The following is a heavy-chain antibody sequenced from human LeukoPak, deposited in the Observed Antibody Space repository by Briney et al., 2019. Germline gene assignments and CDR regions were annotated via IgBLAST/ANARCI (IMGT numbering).Heavy chain of an antibody. CDR2: INHSGST. J-gene: IGHJ5*02. CDR3: ARGLGGYSSSWYWFDP. D-gene: IGHD6-13*01. V-gene: IGHV4-34*01. CDR1: GGSFSGYY. Sequence: SETLSLTCAVYGGSFSGYYWSWIRQPPGKGLERIGEINHSGSTNYNPSLKSRVTISVDTSKNQFSLKLSSVTAADTAVYYCARGLGGYSSSWYWFDPWGQGTLVTVSS.